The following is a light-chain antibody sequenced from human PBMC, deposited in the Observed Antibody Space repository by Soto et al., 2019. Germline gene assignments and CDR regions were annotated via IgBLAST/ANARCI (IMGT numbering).Light chain of an antibody. CDR3: QQYGSSPTLT. J-gene: IGKJ1*01. Sequence: EIVLTQSPGTLSLSPGERATLSCRASQSVRSSYLAWYQQKPGQAPRLLIYGASSRATGIPDRFSGGGSGTDLTLTISRLEPEDFAVYYCQQYGSSPTLTFGQGTKVEIK. V-gene: IGKV3-20*01. CDR2: GAS. CDR1: QSVRSSY.